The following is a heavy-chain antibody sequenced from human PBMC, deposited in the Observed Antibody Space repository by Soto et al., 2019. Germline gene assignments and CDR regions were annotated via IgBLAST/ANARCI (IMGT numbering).Heavy chain of an antibody. D-gene: IGHD2-2*01. J-gene: IGHJ6*03. V-gene: IGHV6-1*01. CDR2: TYYRSKWYN. CDR3: ARDIVVVPAAIHYYYYMDV. CDR1: GDSVSSNSAA. Sequence: QSQTLSLPCAISGDSVSSNSAAWNWVRQSPSRGLEWLGRTYYRSKWYNDYAVSVKSRLTINPDPSRNQFSLQLNSETPEETAVYYCARDIVVVPAAIHYYYYMDVWGKGTTVTVSS.